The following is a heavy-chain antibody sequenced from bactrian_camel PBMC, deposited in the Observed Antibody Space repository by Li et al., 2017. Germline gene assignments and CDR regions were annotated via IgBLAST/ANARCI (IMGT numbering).Heavy chain of an antibody. CDR2: ITASGTT. V-gene: IGHV3S40*01. D-gene: IGHD1*01. CDR1: GFPFSANH. Sequence: QLVESGGDSVQPGGSLRLSCVASGFPFSANHMSLVRQPPGKKLEWVSSITASGTTSYSNSVRGRFTISRDNAKNTLYLQLDSLRTEDTATYYCAKGRPRLGLEAADLDRSQGTQVTVS. J-gene: IGHJ4*01.